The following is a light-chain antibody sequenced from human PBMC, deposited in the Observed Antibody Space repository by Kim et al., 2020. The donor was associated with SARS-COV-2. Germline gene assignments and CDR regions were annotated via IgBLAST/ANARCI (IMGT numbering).Light chain of an antibody. CDR2: AAF. CDR1: QSISTY. CDR3: QQSYSTPLT. Sequence: DIQMTQSPSSLSASVGDRVTITCRASQSISTYLNWYRQKPGKAPKLLIYAAFSLQSGVPSRFSGSGSGTDFTLTISSLQPEDFAIYYCQQSYSTPLTFGGGTKVDIK. J-gene: IGKJ4*01. V-gene: IGKV1-39*01.